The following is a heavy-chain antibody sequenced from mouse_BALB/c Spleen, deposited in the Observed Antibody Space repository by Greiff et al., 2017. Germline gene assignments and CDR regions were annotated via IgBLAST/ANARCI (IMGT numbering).Heavy chain of an antibody. Sequence: VQLQQSGTVLARPGASVKMSCKASGYTFTSYWMHWVKQRPGQGLEWIGAIYPGNSDTSYNQKFKGKAKLTAVTSTSTAYMELSSLTNEDSAVYYCTRGPDGGYAMDYWGQGTSVTVSS. CDR2: IYPGNSDT. CDR3: TRGPDGGYAMDY. V-gene: IGHV1-5*01. J-gene: IGHJ4*01. CDR1: GYTFTSYW.